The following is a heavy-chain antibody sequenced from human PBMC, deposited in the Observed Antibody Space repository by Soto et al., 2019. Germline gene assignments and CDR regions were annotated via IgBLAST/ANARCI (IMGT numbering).Heavy chain of an antibody. V-gene: IGHV3-23*01. CDR3: EKATYNWNYFDY. J-gene: IGHJ4*02. D-gene: IGHD1-20*01. CDR2: ISGSGGST. CDR1: GFTFSSYA. Sequence: LRLSCAASGFTFSSYAMSWVRQAPGKGLEWVSAISGSGGSTYYADSVKGRFTISRDNSKNTLYLQMNSLRAEDTAVYYCEKATYNWNYFDYWGQGTLVTVSS.